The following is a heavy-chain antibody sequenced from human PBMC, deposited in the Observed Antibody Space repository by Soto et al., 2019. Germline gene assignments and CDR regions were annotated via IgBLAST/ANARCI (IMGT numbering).Heavy chain of an antibody. CDR3: ARRGGSSSGYYYYAMDV. D-gene: IGHD6-6*01. CDR1: SDSMDSGGYY. J-gene: IGHJ6*02. CDR2: IYSNGDT. V-gene: IGHV4-31*03. Sequence: SETLSLTCSVSSDSMDSGGYYWSWIRQHPGKGLEWIGCIYSNGDTYYNPSLKSRVTISVDTSKNQFSRNLTSVTAADTAVYYCARRGGSSSGYYYYAMDVWGQGTTVTVSS.